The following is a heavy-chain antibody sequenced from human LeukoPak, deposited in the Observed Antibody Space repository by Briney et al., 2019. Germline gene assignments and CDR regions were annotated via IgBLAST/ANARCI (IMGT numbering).Heavy chain of an antibody. Sequence: GGSLRLSCAASGFTFSSHVMSWVHQAPGRGLEWVSSLSGSGKYTFYADSVKGQFTISRDNSRNELFLQMNSLTSGDTAEYYCAKSRATGTYPGRFDYWGLGILVTVSS. CDR1: GFTFSSHV. V-gene: IGHV3-23*01. J-gene: IGHJ4*02. D-gene: IGHD3-10*01. CDR3: AKSRATGTYPGRFDY. CDR2: LSGSGKYT.